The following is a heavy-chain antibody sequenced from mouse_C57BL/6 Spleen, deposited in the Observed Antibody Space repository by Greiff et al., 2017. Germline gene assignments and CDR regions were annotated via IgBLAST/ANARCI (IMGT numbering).Heavy chain of an antibody. CDR3: ARGNYSNYPYAMDY. CDR2: INPNNGGT. V-gene: IGHV1-26*01. Sequence: EVQLQQSGPELVKPGASVKISCKASGYTFTDYYMNWVKQSHGKSLEWIGDINPNNGGTSYNQKFKGKATLTVDKSSSTAYMELRSLTSEDSAVYYCARGNYSNYPYAMDYWGQGTSVTVSS. D-gene: IGHD2-5*01. J-gene: IGHJ4*01. CDR1: GYTFTDYY.